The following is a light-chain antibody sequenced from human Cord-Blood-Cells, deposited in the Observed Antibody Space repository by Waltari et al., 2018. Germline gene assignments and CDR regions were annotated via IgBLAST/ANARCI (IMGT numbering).Light chain of an antibody. CDR3: QQYGSSPIT. Sequence: EIMLTQSPGTLSLSPGERATLSSRASPSVSSSYLACYQQKPGQAPRLLIYGASSRATGIPDRFSGSGSGTDFTLTISRLEPEDFAVYYCQQYGSSPITFGQGTRLEIK. V-gene: IGKV3-20*01. CDR2: GAS. J-gene: IGKJ5*01. CDR1: PSVSSSY.